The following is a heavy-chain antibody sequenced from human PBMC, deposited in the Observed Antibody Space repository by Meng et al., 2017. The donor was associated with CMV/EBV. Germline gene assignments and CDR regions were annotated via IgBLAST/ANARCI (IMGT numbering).Heavy chain of an antibody. J-gene: IGHJ6*02. V-gene: IGHV1-2*02. CDR1: FTGYY. D-gene: IGHD1-1*01. CDR3: AREPSYKSPYYYYYYGMDV. Sequence: FTGYYMHWVRQAPGQGLEWMGWINPNSGGTNYAQKFQGRVTMTRDTSISTAYMELSRLRSDDTAVYYCAREPSYKSPYYYYYYGMDVWGQGTTVTVSS. CDR2: INPNSGGT.